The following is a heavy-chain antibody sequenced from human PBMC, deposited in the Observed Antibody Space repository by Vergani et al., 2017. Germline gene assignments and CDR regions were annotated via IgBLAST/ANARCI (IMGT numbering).Heavy chain of an antibody. J-gene: IGHJ5*01. Sequence: EVQLVESGGGLVQPGGSLRLSCAASGFTFSSYWMHWVRQAPGKGLVWVSRINSDGSSTSYADSVKGRFTISRDNAKNTLYLQMNSLRAEDTAVYYCAPTVGDYGVGFRSWGQGTLVTVSS. CDR1: GFTFSSYW. V-gene: IGHV3-74*01. CDR2: INSDGSST. CDR3: APTVGDYGVGFRS. D-gene: IGHD4-17*01.